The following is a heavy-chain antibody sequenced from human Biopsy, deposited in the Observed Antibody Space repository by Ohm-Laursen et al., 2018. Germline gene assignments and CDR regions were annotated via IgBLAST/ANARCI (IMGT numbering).Heavy chain of an antibody. CDR2: IYPGGGT. CDR1: GGDINNYY. V-gene: IGHV4-4*07. CDR3: ARGDYFDSNGYFWFDP. D-gene: IGHD3-22*01. Sequence: GTLSLTCNVSGGDINNYYWSWIRQPAGKGLEWIGRIYPGGGTNYNPSLKSRVTMSVDTSKKQLSLRLRSVTAADTAVYFCARGDYFDSNGYFWFDPWGQGTLVTVSS. J-gene: IGHJ5*02.